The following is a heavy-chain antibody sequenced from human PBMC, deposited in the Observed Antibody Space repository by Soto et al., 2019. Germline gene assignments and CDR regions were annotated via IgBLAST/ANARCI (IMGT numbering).Heavy chain of an antibody. CDR2: IWYDGSNK. CDR1: GFTFRSYG. V-gene: IGHV3-33*01. CDR3: ARGTFYYDAFDI. D-gene: IGHD3-22*01. Sequence: QVQLVESGGGVVQPGRSLRLSCAASGFTFRSYGMHWVRQAPGKGLQWVAVIWYDGSNKDYADSVKGRFTISRDNSNETMSLEMNSLRAEDTAVYYCARGTFYYDAFDIWGQGTMVTVSS. J-gene: IGHJ3*02.